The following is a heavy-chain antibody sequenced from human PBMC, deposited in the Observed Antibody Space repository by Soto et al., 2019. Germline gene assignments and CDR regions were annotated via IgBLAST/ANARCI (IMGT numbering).Heavy chain of an antibody. CDR3: ARDKHPYYYDSSGYYPFDY. V-gene: IGHV3-30-3*01. CDR1: GFTFSSYA. Sequence: GGSLRLSCAASGFTFSSYAMHWVRQAPGKGLEWVAVISYDGSNKYYADSVKGRFTISRDNSKNTLYLQMNSLRAEDTAVYYCARDKHPYYYDSSGYYPFDYWGQGTLVTVSS. D-gene: IGHD3-22*01. J-gene: IGHJ4*02. CDR2: ISYDGSNK.